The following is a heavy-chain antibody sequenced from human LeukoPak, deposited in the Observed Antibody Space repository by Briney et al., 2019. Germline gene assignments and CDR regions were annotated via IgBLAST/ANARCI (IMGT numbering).Heavy chain of an antibody. CDR2: IYYTGGT. Sequence: PSETLSPTCTVSGYSISSRIYYWGWIRQPPGKALEWIGTIYYTGGTYYSPSLKSRVTLSVDTSKNQFSLKLNSVTAADTAVYYCARVGHNSGWGSNWFDPWGQGTLVTVSS. CDR1: GYSISSRIYY. CDR3: ARVGHNSGWGSNWFDP. V-gene: IGHV4-39*07. J-gene: IGHJ5*02. D-gene: IGHD6-25*01.